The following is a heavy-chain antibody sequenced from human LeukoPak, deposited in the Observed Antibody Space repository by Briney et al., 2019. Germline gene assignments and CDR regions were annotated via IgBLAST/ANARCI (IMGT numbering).Heavy chain of an antibody. CDR2: ISGSGGGT. CDR1: GFTFSRHA. J-gene: IGHJ6*02. CDR3: AKGLELVGNYYGMDV. Sequence: GGSLRLSCAASGFTFSRHAMNWVRQAPGKGLEWVSLISGSGGGTYYAVSVKGRFTISRDNSKNTLYLQMNSLRAEDTAVYYCAKGLELVGNYYGMDVWGQGTAVTVSS. V-gene: IGHV3-23*01. D-gene: IGHD1-1*01.